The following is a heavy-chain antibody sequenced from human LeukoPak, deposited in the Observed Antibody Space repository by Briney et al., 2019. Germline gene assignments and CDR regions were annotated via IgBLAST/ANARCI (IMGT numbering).Heavy chain of an antibody. J-gene: IGHJ4*02. CDR2: IDTAGNK. V-gene: IGHV3-13*04. CDR1: GFSFSRYD. Sequence: GGSLRLSCAASGFSFSRYDMHWVRQVTGKGLEWVSAIDTAGNKYYPASVKGRFTISRDNAKNSLYLQMNSLRAEDTAVYYCARGDYTSLWGQGTLVTVSS. D-gene: IGHD4-11*01. CDR3: ARGDYTSL.